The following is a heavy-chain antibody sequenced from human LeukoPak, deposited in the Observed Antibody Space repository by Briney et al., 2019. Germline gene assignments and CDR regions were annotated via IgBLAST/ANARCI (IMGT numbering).Heavy chain of an antibody. J-gene: IGHJ4*02. D-gene: IGHD3-10*01. CDR1: GFTVRNNY. CDR3: ATGERMVRGDGVDY. V-gene: IGHV3-66*01. Sequence: AGGSLRLSCAASGFTVRNNYMSWFRQAPGKGLEWVSVIYSGGSTYYADSVKGRFTISRDNSENTLYLQMNSLRAEDTAVYFCATGERMVRGDGVDYWGQGTLVTVSS. CDR2: IYSGGST.